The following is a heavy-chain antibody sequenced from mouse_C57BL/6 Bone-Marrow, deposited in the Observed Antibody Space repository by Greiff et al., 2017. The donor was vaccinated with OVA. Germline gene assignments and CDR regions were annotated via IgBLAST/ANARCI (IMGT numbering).Heavy chain of an antibody. V-gene: IGHV1-26*01. Sequence: VQLQQSGPELVKPGASVKISCKASGYTFTDYYMNWVKQSHGKSLEWIGDINPNTGGTSYNQKFKGKATLTVDKYSSTTFMELRSLTSEDSAVYYCAAYYYGSRRAYWGQGTLVTVSA. CDR3: AAYYYGSRRAY. D-gene: IGHD1-1*01. J-gene: IGHJ3*01. CDR2: INPNTGGT. CDR1: GYTFTDYY.